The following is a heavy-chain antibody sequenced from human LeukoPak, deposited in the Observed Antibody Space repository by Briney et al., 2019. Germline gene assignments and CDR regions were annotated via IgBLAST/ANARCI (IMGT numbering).Heavy chain of an antibody. CDR2: ISGSGVDT. D-gene: IGHD3-16*02. J-gene: IGHJ4*02. CDR1: GFSFSTYA. V-gene: IGHV3-23*01. Sequence: GGSLRLSCVASGFSFSTYAMSWVRQAPGKGLEWVSGISGSGVDTHYADSVKGRFRISRDNSQNTLYLQLSSLRAEDTAVYYCASWTYRLGDYWGLGTLVTVSS. CDR3: ASWTYRLGDY.